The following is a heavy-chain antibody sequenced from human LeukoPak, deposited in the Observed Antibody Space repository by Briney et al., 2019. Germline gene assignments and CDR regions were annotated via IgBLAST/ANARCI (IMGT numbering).Heavy chain of an antibody. Sequence: PSETLSLTCNVSGDSISSGSYYWGWIRQPPGKGLEWIGSMFYSGRPYYTPSLKSRVTMSLDTSKNQFSLRLTSVTAADTAVYYCARQIAVVEPTDPNWFDSWGQGTLVTVSS. J-gene: IGHJ5*01. V-gene: IGHV4-39*07. CDR3: ARQIAVVEPTDPNWFDS. CDR1: GDSISSGSYY. D-gene: IGHD2-21*01. CDR2: MFYSGRP.